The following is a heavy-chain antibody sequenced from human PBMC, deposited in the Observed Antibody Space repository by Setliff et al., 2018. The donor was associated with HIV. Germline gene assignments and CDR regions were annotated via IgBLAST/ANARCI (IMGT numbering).Heavy chain of an antibody. CDR1: GGSISGYY. J-gene: IGHJ4*02. D-gene: IGHD2-2*01. CDR3: ARTRGRALLSYYFDA. Sequence: SETLSLTCSVSGGSISGYYWSWVRQPPGRGLEWIGYVSHSGSVSYNPSLNSRVTMSVYTFRDQFFLKVSSVTAADTAADYCARTRGRALLSYYFDAWGQGRLVTVSS. CDR2: VSHSGSV. V-gene: IGHV4-59*01.